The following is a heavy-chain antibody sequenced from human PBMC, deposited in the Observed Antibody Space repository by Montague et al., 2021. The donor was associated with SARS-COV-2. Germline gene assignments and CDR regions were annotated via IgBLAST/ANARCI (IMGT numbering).Heavy chain of an antibody. CDR3: ARDSGSSFDP. D-gene: IGHD1-26*01. J-gene: IGHJ5*02. CDR2: ISYDGSNK. Sequence: SLRLSCAASGFTFSSCAVHWVRQAPGKGLEWVALISYDGSNKYYADSVKGRFTISRDNSKNTLYLQMNSLRAEDTAVYYCARDSGSSFDPWGQGTLVTVSS. CDR1: GFTFSSCA. V-gene: IGHV3-30*04.